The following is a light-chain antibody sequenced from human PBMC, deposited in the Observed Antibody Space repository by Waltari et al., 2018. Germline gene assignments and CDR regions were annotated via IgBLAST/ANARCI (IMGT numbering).Light chain of an antibody. CDR1: QNINTF. V-gene: IGKV3-11*01. CDR2: DAS. CDR3: QQRAVWPPN. J-gene: IGKJ4*01. Sequence: VVLTQSPATLSRSAGEGATLSCRASQNINTFLAWYQQKPGQAPRLLIYDASNRATGVPVRFSGGGSGTDFTLTISSLEPEDFAVYYCQQRAVWPPNFGGGTKVEIK.